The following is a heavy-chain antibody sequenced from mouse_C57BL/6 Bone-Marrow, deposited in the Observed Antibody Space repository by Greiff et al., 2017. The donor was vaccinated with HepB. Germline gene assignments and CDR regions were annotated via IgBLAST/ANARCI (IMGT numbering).Heavy chain of an antibody. Sequence: VQLQQPGAELVMPGASVKLSCKASGYTFTSYWMHWVKQRPGQGLEWIGEIYPSDSYTNYNQKFKGKSTLTVDKSSSTAYMQLSSLTSEDSAVYYCALYYSNYVDYWGQGTSVTVSS. CDR1: GYTFTSYW. J-gene: IGHJ4*01. D-gene: IGHD2-5*01. V-gene: IGHV1-69*01. CDR3: ALYYSNYVDY. CDR2: IYPSDSYT.